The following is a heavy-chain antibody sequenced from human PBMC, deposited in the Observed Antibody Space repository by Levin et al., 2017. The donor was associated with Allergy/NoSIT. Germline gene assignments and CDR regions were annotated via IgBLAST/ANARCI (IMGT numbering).Heavy chain of an antibody. Sequence: HAGGSLRLSCAASGFTFSNYWMHWVRQTPGKGLVWVSRTNTDGSTTNYADSVKGRFTISRDNAKNTLYLQMNSLRAEDTAVYYCARALIVGATSGGDYWGQGTLVTVSS. CDR3: ARALIVGATSGGDY. CDR2: TNTDGSTT. CDR1: GFTFSNYW. J-gene: IGHJ4*02. V-gene: IGHV3-74*01. D-gene: IGHD1-26*01.